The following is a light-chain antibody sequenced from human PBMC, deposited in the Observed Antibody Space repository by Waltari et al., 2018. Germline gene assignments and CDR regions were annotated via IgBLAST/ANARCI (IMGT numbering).Light chain of an antibody. Sequence: EIVMTQSPATLSVSPGERATLSCRASQSINSNLAWYQQKPGQAPRLPIAGASTRATGIPARFGASGSATEFTLTISSLQSEDFAVYYCQQYSSWPWTFGQGTKVEIK. CDR1: QSINSN. CDR2: GAS. V-gene: IGKV3-15*01. CDR3: QQYSSWPWT. J-gene: IGKJ1*01.